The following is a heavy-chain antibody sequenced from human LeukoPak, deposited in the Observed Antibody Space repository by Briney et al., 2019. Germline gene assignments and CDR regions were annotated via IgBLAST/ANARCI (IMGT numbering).Heavy chain of an antibody. CDR2: ISGSGGST. CDR3: AKDQTSIAAAGVYYFDY. J-gene: IGHJ4*02. D-gene: IGHD6-13*01. CDR1: GFTFSSYA. V-gene: IGHV3-23*01. Sequence: GGSLRLSCAASGFTFSSYAMSWVRQAPGEGLEWVSAISGSGGSTYYADSVKGRFTISRDNSKNTLYLQMNSLRAEDTAVYYCAKDQTSIAAAGVYYFDYWGQGTLVTVSS.